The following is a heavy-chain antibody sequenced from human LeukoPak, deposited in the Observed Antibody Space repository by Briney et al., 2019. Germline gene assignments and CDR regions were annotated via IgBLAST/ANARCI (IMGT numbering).Heavy chain of an antibody. Sequence: PGGSLRLSCATSGFTFRNYWMSWVRQAPGKRLEWVSAISGSGGSTYYAESVKGRFTISRDNSKNTLYLQMNSLRVGDTALYYCAKDPLVNSQEYFDYWGQGTLVTVSS. D-gene: IGHD2/OR15-2a*01. CDR2: ISGSGGST. J-gene: IGHJ4*02. CDR1: GFTFRNYW. V-gene: IGHV3-23*01. CDR3: AKDPLVNSQEYFDY.